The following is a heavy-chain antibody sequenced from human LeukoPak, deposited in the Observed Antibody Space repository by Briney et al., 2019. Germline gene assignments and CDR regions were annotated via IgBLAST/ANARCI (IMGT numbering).Heavy chain of an antibody. CDR1: GFTFSSYA. D-gene: IGHD6-19*01. V-gene: IGHV3-30-3*01. J-gene: IGHJ4*02. CDR2: ISYDGSNK. CDR3: ARDQYPGIAVAGTLDY. Sequence: PGGSLRLSCAAPGFTFSSYAMHWVRQAPGKGLEWVAVISYDGSNKYYADSVKGRFTISRDNSKNTLYLQMNSLRAEDTAVYYCARDQYPGIAVAGTLDYWGQGTLVTVSS.